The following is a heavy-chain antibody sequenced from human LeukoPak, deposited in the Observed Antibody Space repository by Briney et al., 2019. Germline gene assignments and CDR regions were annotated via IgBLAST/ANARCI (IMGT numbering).Heavy chain of an antibody. Sequence: SETLSLTCTVSGGSISSYYWSWIRQPPGKGLEWIGHIYYSGSINYNPSLQSRVTISVDTSKNQFSLKLSSVTAVDTAEYYCARADGYYYGMDVWGQGTTVTVSS. CDR3: ARADGYYYGMDV. J-gene: IGHJ6*02. CDR1: GGSISSYY. D-gene: IGHD5-24*01. CDR2: IYYSGSI. V-gene: IGHV4-59*01.